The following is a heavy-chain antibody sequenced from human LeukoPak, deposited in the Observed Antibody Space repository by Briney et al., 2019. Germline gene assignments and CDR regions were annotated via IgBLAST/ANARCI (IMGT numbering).Heavy chain of an antibody. CDR3: ARAPLSGTSYTDAFDI. V-gene: IGHV4-4*02. J-gene: IGHJ3*02. Sequence: SGTLSLTCAVSGASISSPFWWSWVRQTPGKGLEWIGEIYQSGSTDYNPSLKSRVTISPDKSKNQFSLTLTSVTAADTAVYFCARAPLSGTSYTDAFDIWGQGTMVTVSS. D-gene: IGHD1-26*01. CDR1: GASISSPFW. CDR2: IYQSGST.